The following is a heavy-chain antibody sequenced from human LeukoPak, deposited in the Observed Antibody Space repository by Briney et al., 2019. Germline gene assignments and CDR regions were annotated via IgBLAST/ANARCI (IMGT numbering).Heavy chain of an antibody. J-gene: IGHJ3*01. V-gene: IGHV3-23*01. CDR1: GLTFSNYA. CDR3: AKDPNGDYVGAFDF. CDR2: IFASGGDT. Sequence: GGSLRLSCAASGLTFSNYAMMWVRQAPGKGLEWVSVIFASGGDTRYADSVRGRFTISRDNSRNTLFLQMNSLTADDTAVYYCAKDPNGDYVGAFDFWGQGTMVTVSS. D-gene: IGHD4-17*01.